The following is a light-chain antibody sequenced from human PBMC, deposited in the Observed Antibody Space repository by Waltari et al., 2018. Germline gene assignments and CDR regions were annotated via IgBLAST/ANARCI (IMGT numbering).Light chain of an antibody. CDR3: QHLGSAPLT. J-gene: IGKJ4*01. Sequence: DIQVTQSPPFLSASVGDRITITCRASRGISRYLAWDQHQPGKAPKILIYAASTLQSGVPSRFSGSGSGTEFTLTISSLEPEDFATYYCQHLGSAPLTFGGGTKVEI. V-gene: IGKV1-9*01. CDR2: AAS. CDR1: RGISRY.